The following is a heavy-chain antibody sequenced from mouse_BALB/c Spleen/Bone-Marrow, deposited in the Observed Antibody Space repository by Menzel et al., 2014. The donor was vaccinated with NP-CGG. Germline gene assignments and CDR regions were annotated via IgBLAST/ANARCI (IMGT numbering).Heavy chain of an antibody. J-gene: IGHJ4*01. D-gene: IGHD2-3*01. Sequence: VQLQQSGPELVKPGVSVKISCKASGYAFSTSWMNWVKQRPGQGPEWIGRIYPGDGDTNYNGKFKGKATLTADKSSSTAYMQLSSLTSVDSAVYFCARSDGYRTMDYWGQGTSVTVSS. CDR1: GYAFSTSW. CDR3: ARSDGYRTMDY. CDR2: IYPGDGDT. V-gene: IGHV1-82*01.